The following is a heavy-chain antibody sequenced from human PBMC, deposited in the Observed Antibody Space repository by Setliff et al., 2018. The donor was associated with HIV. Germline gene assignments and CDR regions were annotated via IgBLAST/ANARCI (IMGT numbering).Heavy chain of an antibody. CDR3: ARHGRSYDSGRWYNWFDS. CDR1: GDSISSGSYY. CDR2: INHSGTT. D-gene: IGHD3-10*01. Sequence: SETLSLTCTVSGDSISSGSYYWSWIRQPPGKGLEWIGEINHSGTTFYNPSLESRLIMSVDPSKNQFSLKLSSVTAADTALYFCARHGRSYDSGRWYNWFDSWGQGTPVTVSS. V-gene: IGHV4-39*07. J-gene: IGHJ5*01.